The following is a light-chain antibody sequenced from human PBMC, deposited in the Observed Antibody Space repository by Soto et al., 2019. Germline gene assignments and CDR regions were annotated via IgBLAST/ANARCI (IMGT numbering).Light chain of an antibody. Sequence: QSVLTQPPSVSGAPGQRVTISCTGSSSNIGAGYDVHWYQQLPGTAPKLLIYGNSKRPPGVPDRFSGSKSGTSASLAITGLQAEDEADYYCQSYDSSLSGSYVFGTGTKLTVL. CDR3: QSYDSSLSGSYV. J-gene: IGLJ1*01. V-gene: IGLV1-40*01. CDR2: GNS. CDR1: SSNIGAGYD.